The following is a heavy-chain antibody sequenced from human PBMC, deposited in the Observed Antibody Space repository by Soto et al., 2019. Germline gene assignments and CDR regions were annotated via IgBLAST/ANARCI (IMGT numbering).Heavy chain of an antibody. V-gene: IGHV4-4*02. CDR3: ARGDYDSSGYYLPHAFDI. Sequence: QVQLQESGPGLVKPSGPLSLTCAVSGGSISSSNWWRWVRQPPGKGLEWIGEIYHSGSTNYNPPLKSRVTISVDKSKNQFSLKLSSVTAADTAVYYCARGDYDSSGYYLPHAFDIWGQGTMVTVSS. D-gene: IGHD3-22*01. CDR1: GGSISSSNW. J-gene: IGHJ3*02. CDR2: IYHSGST.